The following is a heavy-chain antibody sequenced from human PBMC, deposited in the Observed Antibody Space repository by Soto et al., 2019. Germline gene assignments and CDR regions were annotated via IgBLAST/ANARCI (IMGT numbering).Heavy chain of an antibody. CDR2: IYYSGST. D-gene: IGHD3-10*01. V-gene: IGHV4-31*03. CDR3: ARDLELWFGELPPTYYYYYGMDV. Sequence: QVQLQESGPGLVKPSQTLSLTCTVSGGSISSGGYYWSWIRQHPGKGLEWIGYIYYSGSTYYNPSLKSRVTISVDTSQNQCSLKLSSVTAADTAVYYCARDLELWFGELPPTYYYYYGMDVWGQGTTVTVSS. CDR1: GGSISSGGYY. J-gene: IGHJ6*02.